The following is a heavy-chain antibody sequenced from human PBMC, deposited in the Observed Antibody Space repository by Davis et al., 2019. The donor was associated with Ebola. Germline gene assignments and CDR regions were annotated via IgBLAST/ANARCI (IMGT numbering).Heavy chain of an antibody. D-gene: IGHD2-15*01. CDR1: GYTFTIYA. CDR3: ARDLVGYCSGGSCYSGLVF. CDR2: INAGNGNT. V-gene: IGHV1-3*01. J-gene: IGHJ4*02. Sequence: AASVKVSCKASGYTFTIYAMHWVRQAPGQRLEWMGWINAGNGNTKYSQKLQGRVTMTTDTSTRTAYMELRSLRSDDTAVYYCARDLVGYCSGGSCYSGLVFWGQGTLVTVSS.